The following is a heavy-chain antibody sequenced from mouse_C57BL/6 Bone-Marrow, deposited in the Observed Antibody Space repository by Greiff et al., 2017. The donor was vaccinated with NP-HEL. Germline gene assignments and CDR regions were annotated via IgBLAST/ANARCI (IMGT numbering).Heavy chain of an antibody. J-gene: IGHJ3*01. Sequence: LVESVAELVRPGASVKLSCTASGFNIKNTYMHWVKQRPEQGLEWIGRIDPANGNTKYAPKFQGKATITADTSSNTAYLQLSSLTSEDTAIYYCARVRYYGSRGFAYWGQGTLVTVSA. V-gene: IGHV14-3*01. CDR1: GFNIKNTY. D-gene: IGHD1-1*01. CDR2: IDPANGNT. CDR3: ARVRYYGSRGFAY.